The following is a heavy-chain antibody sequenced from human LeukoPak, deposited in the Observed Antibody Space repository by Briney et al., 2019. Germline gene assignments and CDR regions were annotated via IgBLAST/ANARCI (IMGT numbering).Heavy chain of an antibody. CDR1: GGSISSSNW. CDR3: AYNRNRIIDTFDI. D-gene: IGHD1-14*01. J-gene: IGHJ3*02. V-gene: IGHV4-4*02. CDR2: IYHSGST. Sequence: PSGTLSLTCAVSGGSISSSNWWRWVRQPPGKGLEWIGEIYHSGSTNYNPSLKSRVTISVDKSKNQFSLKLSSVTAADTAVYYCAYNRNRIIDTFDIWGQGTMVTVSS.